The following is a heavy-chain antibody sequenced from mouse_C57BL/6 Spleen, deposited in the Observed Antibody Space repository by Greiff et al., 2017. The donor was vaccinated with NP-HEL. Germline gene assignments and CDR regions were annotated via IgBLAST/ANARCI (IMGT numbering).Heavy chain of an antibody. CDR1: GYTFTSYW. CDR3: ARRGYDYDGYYAMDY. D-gene: IGHD2-4*01. CDR2: IDPSDSYT. Sequence: VQLQQPGAELVMPGASVKLSCKASGYTFTSYWMHWVKQRPGQGLEWIGEIDPSDSYTNYNQKFKGKSTLTVDKSSSTAYMQLSSLTSEDSAVYYCARRGYDYDGYYAMDYWGQGTSVTVSS. V-gene: IGHV1-69*01. J-gene: IGHJ4*01.